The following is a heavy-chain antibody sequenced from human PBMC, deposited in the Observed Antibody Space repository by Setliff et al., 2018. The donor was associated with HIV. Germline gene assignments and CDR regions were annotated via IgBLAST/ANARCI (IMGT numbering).Heavy chain of an antibody. CDR3: AHAHPYSSGWYWGFFFDY. CDR1: GFSLSTSGVG. V-gene: IGHV2-5*02. J-gene: IGHJ4*02. D-gene: IGHD6-13*01. CDR2: IYWDDDK. Sequence: SGPTLVNPTQTLTLTCTFSGFSLSTSGVGVGWIRQPPGKALEWLALIYWDDDKRYSPSLKSRLTITKDTSKNQVVLTMTNMDPVDTATYYCAHAHPYSSGWYWGFFFDYWGQGTLVTVSS.